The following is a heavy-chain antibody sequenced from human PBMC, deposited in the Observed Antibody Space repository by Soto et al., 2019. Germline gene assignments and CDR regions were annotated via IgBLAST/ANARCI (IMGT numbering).Heavy chain of an antibody. Sequence: ASVKVSCKASGYTFTNYCIHWVRQAPGQSLEWMGWINPLNGDTKYSQKFQGRVTITRDTSATTAYMDLSSLTSEDTAVYYCAREWLDLRAYCYACGDWGQGTQVTVSS. V-gene: IGHV1-3*01. CDR2: INPLNGDT. CDR3: AREWLDLRAYCYACGD. J-gene: IGHJ4*02. CDR1: GYTFTNYC. D-gene: IGHD2-2*01.